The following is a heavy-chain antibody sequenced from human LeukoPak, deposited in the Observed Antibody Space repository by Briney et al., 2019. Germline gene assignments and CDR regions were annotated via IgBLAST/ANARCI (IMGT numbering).Heavy chain of an antibody. CDR2: IYSGGST. V-gene: IGHV3-53*01. CDR1: GFTVSSNY. Sequence: TGGSLRLSCAASGFTVSSNYMSWVRQAPGKGLEWVSVIYSGGSTYYADSVKGRFTISRDNSKNTLYHQMNSLRAEDTAVYYCARGGYDSSGYLGYWGQGTLVTVSS. D-gene: IGHD3-22*01. J-gene: IGHJ4*02. CDR3: ARGGYDSSGYLGY.